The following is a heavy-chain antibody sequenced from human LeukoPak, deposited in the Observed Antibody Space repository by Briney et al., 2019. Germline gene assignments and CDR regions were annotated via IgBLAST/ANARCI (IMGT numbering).Heavy chain of an antibody. D-gene: IGHD2-15*01. Sequence: GGSLRLSCAASGFTFSSYWMSWVRQASGKGLEWVANIKQDGCEKYYVDSVKGRFTISRDNAKNSLYLQMISMRAEETAVYYCARDESSSGYCSGGSCYSITPGWFDPWGQGTLVTVSS. CDR2: IKQDGCEK. CDR1: GFTFSSYW. J-gene: IGHJ5*02. V-gene: IGHV3-7*01. CDR3: ARDESSSGYCSGGSCYSITPGWFDP.